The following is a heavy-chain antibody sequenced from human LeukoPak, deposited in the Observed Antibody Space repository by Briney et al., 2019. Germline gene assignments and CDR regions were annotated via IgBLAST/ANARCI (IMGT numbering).Heavy chain of an antibody. Sequence: PSETLSLTCAVYGGSFSGYYWSWIRQPPGKGLEWIGEINHSGSTNYNPSLKSRVTISVDTSKNQFSLRLSSVTAADTAIFYCARHSSGWYDFDYWGQGILVTVSS. CDR3: ARHSSGWYDFDY. CDR2: INHSGST. D-gene: IGHD6-19*01. V-gene: IGHV4-34*01. J-gene: IGHJ4*02. CDR1: GGSFSGYY.